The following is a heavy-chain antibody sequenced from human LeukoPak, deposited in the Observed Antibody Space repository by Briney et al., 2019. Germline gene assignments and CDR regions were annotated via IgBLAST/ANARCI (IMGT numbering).Heavy chain of an antibody. CDR2: FDPEDGET. D-gene: IGHD5-18*01. CDR3: ATEAWIQGGSLLDYNWFDP. Sequence: ASVKVSCKVSGYTLTELSMHWVRQAPGKGLEWMGGFDPEDGETIYAQKFQGRVTMTEDTSTDTAYMELSSLRSEDTAVYYCATEAWIQGGSLLDYNWFDPWGQGTLVTVSS. CDR1: GYTLTELS. J-gene: IGHJ5*02. V-gene: IGHV1-24*01.